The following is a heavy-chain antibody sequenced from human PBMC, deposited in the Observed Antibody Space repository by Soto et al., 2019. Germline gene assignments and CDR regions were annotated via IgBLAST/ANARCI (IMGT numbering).Heavy chain of an antibody. J-gene: IGHJ6*02. D-gene: IGHD1-26*01. CDR1: GGTFSSYA. CDR2: IIPIFGTA. V-gene: IGHV1-69*13. CDR3: ARGAGDSGRPKVVGGYYYGMDV. Sequence: SVKVSCKASGGTFSSYAISWVRQAPGQGLEWMGGIIPIFGTANYAQKFQGRVTITADESTSTAYMVLSSLRSEDPAVYYCARGAGDSGRPKVVGGYYYGMDVWGQGTTVTVSS.